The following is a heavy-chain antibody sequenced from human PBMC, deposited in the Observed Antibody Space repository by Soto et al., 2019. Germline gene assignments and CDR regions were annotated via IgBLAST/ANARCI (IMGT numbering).Heavy chain of an antibody. D-gene: IGHD6-19*01. J-gene: IGHJ4*02. Sequence: ASVKVSCKASGYTFTSYGISWVLQAPGQGLEWMGWISAYNGNTNYAQKLQGRVTMTTDTSTSTAYMELRSLRSDDTAVYYCARPLTASIAVAGTGFDYWGQGTLVTVSS. CDR2: ISAYNGNT. CDR3: ARPLTASIAVAGTGFDY. V-gene: IGHV1-18*01. CDR1: GYTFTSYG.